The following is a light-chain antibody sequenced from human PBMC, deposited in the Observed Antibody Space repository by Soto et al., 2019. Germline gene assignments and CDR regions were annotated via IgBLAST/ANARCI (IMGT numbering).Light chain of an antibody. V-gene: IGKV1-33*01. J-gene: IGKJ2*01. CDR2: DAS. CDR1: QDIYKY. CDR3: QQYDRPPYT. Sequence: DMQMTQSPSSLSAAVGDRVTFTCPASQDIYKYLKWYQQKPGKAPKLLIYDASNLERGVPSWFSGRGSGTDFSLTVDSLLPEDTGTYFCQQYDRPPYTLGQGTKV.